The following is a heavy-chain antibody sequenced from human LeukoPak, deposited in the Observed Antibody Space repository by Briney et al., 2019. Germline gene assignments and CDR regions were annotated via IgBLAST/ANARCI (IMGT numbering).Heavy chain of an antibody. V-gene: IGHV4-31*03. CDR2: IYHSGST. D-gene: IGHD2-2*01. CDR1: GASISSGAYY. CDR3: ARFVPALPRWFDP. Sequence: TSETLSLNCTVSGASISSGAYYWGWVRQHPVKGLEWIGHIYHSGSTYYSPSLKSRVTISVDTSENQISLKLSSVTAADTAVYYCARFVPALPRWFDPWGQGALVTVSS. J-gene: IGHJ5*02.